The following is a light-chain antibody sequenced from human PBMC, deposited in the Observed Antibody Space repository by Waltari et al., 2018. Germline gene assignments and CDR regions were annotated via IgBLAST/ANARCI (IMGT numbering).Light chain of an antibody. J-gene: IGLJ2*01. CDR2: VRSDGSH. CDR1: SGHSSYA. V-gene: IGLV4-69*02. CDR3: QTWGTGFVV. Sequence: QLVVTQSPSASASLGASVNLTCTLSSGHSSYAISWHQQQSEKAPRYLMKVRSDGSHTKADGIPDRFSGSSSGSERYLTHSSLQPEDEADYYCQTWGTGFVVFGGGTKLTVL.